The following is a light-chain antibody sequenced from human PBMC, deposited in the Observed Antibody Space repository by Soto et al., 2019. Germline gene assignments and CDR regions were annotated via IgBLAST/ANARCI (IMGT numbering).Light chain of an antibody. CDR2: STS. CDR3: QQYGNSPMYT. J-gene: IGKJ2*01. V-gene: IGKV3-20*01. CDR1: QSVSASY. Sequence: ESVLTQSPGTLSLSPGETATLSCRAGQSVSASYLAWYQQRPGQAPRLLIYSTSSRATGIPDRFSGSGSGTDFTLTISRLEPEDFAVYYCQQYGNSPMYTFGQGTKREIK.